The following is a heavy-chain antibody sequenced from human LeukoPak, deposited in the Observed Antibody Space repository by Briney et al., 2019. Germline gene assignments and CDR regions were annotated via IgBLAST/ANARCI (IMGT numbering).Heavy chain of an antibody. V-gene: IGHV1-69*04. CDR2: IIPYLNIP. Sequence: ASVKVSCKASGGTFSSFVITWVRQVPGQGPEWMGKIIPYLNIPDYAQRFQGRVTITADKSTSTAYMEVSGLRPEDTAIYYCARGGYYEVDAQYVWGQGTTVTVSS. D-gene: IGHD3-16*01. CDR3: ARGGYYEVDAQYV. J-gene: IGHJ6*02. CDR1: GGTFSSFV.